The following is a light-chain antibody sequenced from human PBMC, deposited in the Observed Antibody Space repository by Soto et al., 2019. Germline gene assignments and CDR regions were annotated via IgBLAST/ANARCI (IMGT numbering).Light chain of an antibody. CDR2: DVS. V-gene: IGLV2-14*01. CDR1: SSDVGGYNY. J-gene: IGLJ1*01. CDR3: SSYTSSSTLV. Sequence: QSALTQPRSVSGSPGQSVTISCTGTSSDVGGYNYVSWYQQHPGKAPKLMIFDVSKRPSGVSNRFSGSKSGNTASLTISGLQAEDEADYYCSSYTSSSTLVFGTGTKLTVL.